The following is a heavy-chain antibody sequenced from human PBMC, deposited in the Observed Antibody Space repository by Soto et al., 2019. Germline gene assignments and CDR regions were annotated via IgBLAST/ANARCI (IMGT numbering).Heavy chain of an antibody. CDR3: ARGSRAYNLYFEL. CDR1: GYTFSNYY. Sequence: QVQLVQSGAEVKKPGASVKVSCKASGYTFSNYYMHWVRQAPGQGLEWMGIINPSGGTTTYAQKFQGRVSMTRDTSTSTVYMELSSLRSEDTAVYYCARGSRAYNLYFELWGRGALVTVSS. CDR2: INPSGGTT. V-gene: IGHV1-46*01. D-gene: IGHD6-25*01. J-gene: IGHJ2*01.